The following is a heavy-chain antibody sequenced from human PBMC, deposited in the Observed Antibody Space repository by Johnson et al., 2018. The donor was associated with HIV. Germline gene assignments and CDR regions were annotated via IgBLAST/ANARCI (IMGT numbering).Heavy chain of an antibody. CDR3: AKSGFSGSYQGAYDI. Sequence: QVQLVESGGGLVQSGGSLRLSCTASGFTFSSYTMHWVRQAPGKGLEWVAVISYDGSNKYYADSVKGRFTISRDNSKNTLYLQMNSLRAEDTAVYYCAKSGFSGSYQGAYDIWGQGTMVTVSS. J-gene: IGHJ3*02. CDR1: GFTFSSYT. D-gene: IGHD1-26*01. CDR2: ISYDGSNK. V-gene: IGHV3-30-3*02.